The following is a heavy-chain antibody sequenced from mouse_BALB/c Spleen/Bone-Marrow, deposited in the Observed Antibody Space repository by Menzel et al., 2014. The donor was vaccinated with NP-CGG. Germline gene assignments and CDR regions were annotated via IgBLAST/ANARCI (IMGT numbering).Heavy chain of an antibody. CDR3: ASNWDYAMDY. V-gene: IGHV2-4-1*01. CDR1: GFSLTSYG. Sequence: QVQLKHSGPGLMQPSQRLSITCTVSGFSLTSYGVHWVRQSPGKGLEWLGVIWSGGSTDYNAAFISRLSISKDNSKSQVFFKMSSLQADDTAIYYCASNWDYAMDYWGQGTSVTVSS. J-gene: IGHJ4*01. CDR2: IWSGGST. D-gene: IGHD4-1*01.